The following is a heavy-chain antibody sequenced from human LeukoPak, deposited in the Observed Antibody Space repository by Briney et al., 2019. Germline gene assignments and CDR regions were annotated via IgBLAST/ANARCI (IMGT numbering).Heavy chain of an antibody. CDR1: GYTFTNYG. D-gene: IGHD6-19*01. V-gene: IGHV1-18*01. CDR3: ARGRTTFRSSGCGY. Sequence: GASVKVSCKSSGYTFTNYGISWVRQAPGQGLEWMGWISAYNGNTNYARKLQGRVTMTRDTSTSTVYMELSSLRSEDTAVYYCARGRTTFRSSGCGYWGQGTLVTVSS. J-gene: IGHJ4*02. CDR2: ISAYNGNT.